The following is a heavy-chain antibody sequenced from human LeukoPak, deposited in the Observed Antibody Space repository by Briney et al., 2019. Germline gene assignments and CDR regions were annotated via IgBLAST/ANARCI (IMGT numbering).Heavy chain of an antibody. CDR1: GGSISSYY. D-gene: IGHD4-23*01. V-gene: IGHV4-59*01. J-gene: IGHJ4*02. CDR3: ARVSRGNSVGGDY. Sequence: SETLSLTCTVSGGSISSYYWSWIRQPPGKGLEWIGYIYYSGSTNYNPSLKSRVTISVDTSKNQFSLKLSSVTAADTAMYYCARVSRGNSVGGDYWGQGTLVTVSS. CDR2: IYYSGST.